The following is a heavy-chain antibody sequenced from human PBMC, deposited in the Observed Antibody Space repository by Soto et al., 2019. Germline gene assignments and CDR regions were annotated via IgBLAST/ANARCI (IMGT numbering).Heavy chain of an antibody. V-gene: IGHV3-11*01. D-gene: IGHD3-10*01. CDR3: AADPFYYASGF. Sequence: KPGGSLRLSCAASGFKFSDHYMTWIRQAPGKGLEWVSKISGGGTTTYYADSVKGRFTVSRDNAKNSLYLQMNSLRAEDTALYYCAADPFYYASGFWGQGTLVTVSS. J-gene: IGHJ4*02. CDR1: GFKFSDHY. CDR2: ISGGGTTT.